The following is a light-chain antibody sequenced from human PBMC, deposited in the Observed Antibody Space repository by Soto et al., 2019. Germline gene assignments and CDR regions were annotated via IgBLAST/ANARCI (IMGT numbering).Light chain of an antibody. CDR3: QQRNNWPLT. J-gene: IGKJ4*01. Sequence: EIVLTQSPATLSLSPGERATLSCRANEIVGSYLAWYQHKPGQAPRLLIYDTFYRAPGIPARFSASRSGTDLTLTISSLEPEDSEVYYCQQRNNWPLTFGGGTRVEIK. CDR1: EIVGSY. V-gene: IGKV3-11*01. CDR2: DTF.